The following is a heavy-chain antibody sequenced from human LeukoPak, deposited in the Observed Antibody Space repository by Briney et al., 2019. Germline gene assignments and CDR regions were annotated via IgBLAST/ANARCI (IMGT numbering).Heavy chain of an antibody. CDR3: ARDQWSGDAFDI. CDR2: IYYSGST. D-gene: IGHD3-10*02. V-gene: IGHV4-59*12. Sequence: SETLSLTCTVSGGSISSYYWSWIRQAPGKGLEWIGYIYYSGSTNYNPSLKSRVSISVDTSQNQFSLKLSSVTAADTAVYYCARDQWSGDAFDIWGQGTMVTVSS. J-gene: IGHJ3*02. CDR1: GGSISSYY.